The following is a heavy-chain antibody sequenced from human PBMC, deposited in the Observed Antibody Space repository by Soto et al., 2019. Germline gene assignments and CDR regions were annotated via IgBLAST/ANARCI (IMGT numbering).Heavy chain of an antibody. Sequence: QVQLVESGGGVVQPGRSLRLSCVASGFTFNTYAIYWVRQAPGKGLEWVAGISYDGKNKYYPDFVKGRFTISRDNSTNTLYLEMNRLRPEDTAVYYCAKRLRGYSGYDIFDQWGQGTLVTVSS. CDR3: AKRLRGYSGYDIFDQ. V-gene: IGHV3-30*18. D-gene: IGHD5-12*01. CDR1: GFTFNTYA. CDR2: ISYDGKNK. J-gene: IGHJ4*02.